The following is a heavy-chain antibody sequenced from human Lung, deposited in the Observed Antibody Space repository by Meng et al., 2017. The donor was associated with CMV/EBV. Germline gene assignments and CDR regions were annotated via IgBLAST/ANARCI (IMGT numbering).Heavy chain of an antibody. J-gene: IGHJ4*02. CDR3: ARDPHFGALDY. CDR2: IKYDGSEK. D-gene: IGHD3-10*01. V-gene: IGHV3-7*01. Sequence: GESLKISSIASGFTFSNSYMSWIRQPPGKGLEWVANIKYDGSEKAYVGSVKGRFTISRDNTKNSLYLQMNSLTAEDTAVYYCARDPHFGALDYWGQGTLVTVSS. CDR1: GFTFSNSY.